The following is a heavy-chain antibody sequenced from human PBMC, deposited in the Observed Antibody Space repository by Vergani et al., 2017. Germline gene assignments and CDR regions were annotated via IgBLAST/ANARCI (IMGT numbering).Heavy chain of an antibody. D-gene: IGHD3-3*01. V-gene: IGHV4-31*03. J-gene: IGHJ4*02. Sequence: QVQLQESGPGLVKPSQTLSLTCTVSVGSISSGVYYWSWIRQHPGKGLEWLGYIYYSGSTYYNPSLKSRVTISVDTSKNQFSLKLSSVTAADMAVYYCARGQQDYDFWSGYYYFDYWGQGTLVTVSS. CDR2: IYYSGST. CDR1: VGSISSGVYY. CDR3: ARGQQDYDFWSGYYYFDY.